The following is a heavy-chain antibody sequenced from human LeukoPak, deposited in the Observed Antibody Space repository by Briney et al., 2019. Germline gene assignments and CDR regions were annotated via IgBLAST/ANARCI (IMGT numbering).Heavy chain of an antibody. CDR1: GGSISSYY. J-gene: IGHJ4*02. V-gene: IGHV4-59*01. CDR3: ARSPTYGGYPANFDY. D-gene: IGHD5-12*01. Sequence: SVTLSLTCTVSGGSISSYYWSWIPQPPGKGLEWIGYIYYSGSTNYNPSLKSRVTISVDTSKNQFSLKLSSVTAADTAVYYCARSPTYGGYPANFDYWGQGTLVTVSS. CDR2: IYYSGST.